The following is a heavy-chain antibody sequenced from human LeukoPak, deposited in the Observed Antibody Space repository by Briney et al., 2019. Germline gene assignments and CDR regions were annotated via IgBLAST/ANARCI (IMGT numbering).Heavy chain of an antibody. D-gene: IGHD2-2*01. V-gene: IGHV3-11*04. Sequence: GGSLRLSCAASGFTFSDYYMSWIRQAPGKGLEWVSYISSSGSTIYYADSVKGRFTISRDSAKNSLYLQMNSLRAEDTAVYYCARGCSSTSCYYYYYYYMDVWGKGTTVTVSS. CDR3: ARGCSSTSCYYYYYYYMDV. J-gene: IGHJ6*03. CDR2: ISSSGSTI. CDR1: GFTFSDYY.